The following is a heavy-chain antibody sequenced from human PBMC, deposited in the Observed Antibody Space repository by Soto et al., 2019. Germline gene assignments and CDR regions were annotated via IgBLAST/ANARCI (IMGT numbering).Heavy chain of an antibody. CDR2: INTANDNT. CDR3: ARGSSWSYFDY. CDR1: GYTFTSYA. D-gene: IGHD6-13*01. Sequence: QVQLVQSGAEVKKPGASVKVSCKASGYTFTSYAMHWVRQAPGQRLEWMGSINTANDNTRYSQNFQGRVTITRDPFASTAYMELSSLKSEDTAIYYCARGSSWSYFDYWGQGTLVTMSS. J-gene: IGHJ4*02. V-gene: IGHV1-3*04.